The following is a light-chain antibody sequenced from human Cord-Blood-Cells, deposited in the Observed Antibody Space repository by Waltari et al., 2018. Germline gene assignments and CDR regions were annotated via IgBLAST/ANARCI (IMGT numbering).Light chain of an antibody. CDR3: QQRSNWPT. V-gene: IGKV3-11*01. CDR1: QSVSSY. J-gene: IGKJ1*01. Sequence: EIVLTQSPATLSLSPGERATLSCRASQSVSSYLAWYQQKPGQAPRLLIYDASNGATGIPARFSGSGSGTDFTLTISSLEPEDFAVYDCQQRSNWPTFGQGTKVEIK. CDR2: DAS.